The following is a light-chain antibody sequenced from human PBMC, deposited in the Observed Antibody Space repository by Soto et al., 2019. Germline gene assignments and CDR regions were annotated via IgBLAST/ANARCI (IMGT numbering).Light chain of an antibody. CDR1: QTVSSNY. Sequence: EIVMTQSPDTLSLSPGERATLSCRASQTVSSNYLAWCQQRPGQAPRLLIYAASTRATGIPDRFSGSASETDFTLTINRLEPEDSAVYYCQQYGYSPITFGQGTRLEIK. V-gene: IGKV3-20*01. CDR2: AAS. J-gene: IGKJ5*01. CDR3: QQYGYSPIT.